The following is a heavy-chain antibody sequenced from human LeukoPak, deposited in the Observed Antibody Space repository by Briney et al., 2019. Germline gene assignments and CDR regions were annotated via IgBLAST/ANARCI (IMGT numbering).Heavy chain of an antibody. D-gene: IGHD3-10*01. J-gene: IGHJ5*02. CDR2: MRYDESQK. V-gene: IGHV3-30*02. CDR3: AKSMVRGFPHWFDP. CDR1: GFTVSNYG. Sequence: PGGSLRLSCAASGFTVSNYGMHWVRQAPGKGLEWVAFMRYDESQKYYVDSVKGRFTISRDNSKNTVYLQMYSLRAEDSAMYYCAKSMVRGFPHWFDPWGQGTLVTVSS.